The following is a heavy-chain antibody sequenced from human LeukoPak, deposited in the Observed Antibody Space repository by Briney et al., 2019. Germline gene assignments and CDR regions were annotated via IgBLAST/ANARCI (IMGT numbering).Heavy chain of an antibody. V-gene: IGHV3-30-3*01. CDR2: ISSHGRSQ. J-gene: IGHJ3*02. CDR1: GLTFSSSV. Sequence: PGGSLRLSCAASGLTFSSSVIHWVRQAPGKRLEWVAVISSHGRSQYYADSVKDRFTISRDNSKNTQYLQINSLREDDTAIYYCARERGVLDAFDIWGQGTIVTVFS. CDR3: ARERGVLDAFDI. D-gene: IGHD3-16*01.